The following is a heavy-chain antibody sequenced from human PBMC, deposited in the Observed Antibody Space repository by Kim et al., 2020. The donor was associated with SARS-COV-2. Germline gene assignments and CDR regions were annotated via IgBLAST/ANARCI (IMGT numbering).Heavy chain of an antibody. D-gene: IGHD6-13*01. J-gene: IGHJ5*02. V-gene: IGHV4-39*02. Sequence: PSLKSRVTISVDTSKNQCSLKLSCVTAADTAVYYCAREGQYSSSQNWFDTWGQGTLVTVSS. CDR3: AREGQYSSSQNWFDT.